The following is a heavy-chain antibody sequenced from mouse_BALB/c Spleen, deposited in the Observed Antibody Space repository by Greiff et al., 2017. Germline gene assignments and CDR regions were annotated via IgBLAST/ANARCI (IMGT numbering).Heavy chain of an antibody. CDR2: INPYNGAT. V-gene: IGHV1-31*01. J-gene: IGHJ4*01. CDR3: ARSRYRYDNYAMDY. Sequence: VQLKESGPELVKPGASVKISCKASGYSFTGYYMHWVKQSHVKSLEWIGRINPYNGATSYNQNFKDKASLTVDKSSSTAYMELHSLTSEDSAVYYCARSRYRYDNYAMDYWGQGTSVTVSS. CDR1: GYSFTGYY. D-gene: IGHD2-14*01.